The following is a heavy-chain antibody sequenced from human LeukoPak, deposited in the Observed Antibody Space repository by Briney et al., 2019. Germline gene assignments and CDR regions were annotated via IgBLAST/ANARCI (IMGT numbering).Heavy chain of an antibody. Sequence: SETLSLTCTVSGGSISSYYWSWIRQPPGKGLEWVGYIYNSGSTNYNPSPKSRVTISVDKSNNQFFLQQITVTAAGTAVYYYARARPVGKNWFDPWGQETLVTVSS. V-gene: IGHV4-59*01. D-gene: IGHD1-26*01. J-gene: IGHJ5*02. CDR2: IYNSGST. CDR3: ARARPVGKNWFDP. CDR1: GGSISSYY.